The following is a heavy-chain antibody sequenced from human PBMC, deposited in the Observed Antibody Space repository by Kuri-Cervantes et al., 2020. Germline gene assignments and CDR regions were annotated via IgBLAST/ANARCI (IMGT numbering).Heavy chain of an antibody. CDR3: ARLYTIDGGPLFDY. CDR1: GGSISSSSYY. Sequence: GSLRLSCTVSGGSISSSSYYWGWIRQPPGKGLEWIGSIYYSGSTYYNPSLKSRVTISVDTSKNQFSLKLSSVTAADTAVYYCARLYTIDGGPLFDYWGQGTLVTVSS. V-gene: IGHV4-39*01. D-gene: IGHD4-23*01. CDR2: IYYSGST. J-gene: IGHJ4*02.